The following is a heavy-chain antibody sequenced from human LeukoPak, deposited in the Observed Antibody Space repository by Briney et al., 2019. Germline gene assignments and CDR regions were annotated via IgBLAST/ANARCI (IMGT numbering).Heavy chain of an antibody. Sequence: GGSLRLSCAASGFTFSRNGMHWARQAPGKGLVWVALIRYDGSIKYYEDSVKGRFTISRDNSQNTLYLQMNSLRAEDTAVYYCAKDRWDLPFDYWGQGTLVTVSS. J-gene: IGHJ4*02. V-gene: IGHV3-30*02. D-gene: IGHD1-26*01. CDR3: AKDRWDLPFDY. CDR1: GFTFSRNG. CDR2: IRYDGSIK.